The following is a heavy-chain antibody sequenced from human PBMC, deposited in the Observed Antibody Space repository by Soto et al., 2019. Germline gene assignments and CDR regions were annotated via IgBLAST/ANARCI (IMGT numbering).Heavy chain of an antibody. CDR1: GGTFSSYA. Sequence: VASVKVSCKASGGTFSSYAISWVRQAPGQGLEWMGGIIPIFGTANYAQKFQGRVTITADESTSTAYMELGSLRSEDTAVYYCANGGYSSSWYKNWFDPWGQGTLVTVSS. CDR3: ANGGYSSSWYKNWFDP. CDR2: IIPIFGTA. D-gene: IGHD6-13*01. J-gene: IGHJ5*02. V-gene: IGHV1-69*13.